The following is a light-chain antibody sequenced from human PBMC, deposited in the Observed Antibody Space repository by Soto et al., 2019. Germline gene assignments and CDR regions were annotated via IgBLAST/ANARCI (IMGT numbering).Light chain of an antibody. V-gene: IGKV3-15*01. CDR2: GAS. Sequence: EIVMTQSPATLSMSPGERATLSCRASQSVSSSLAWYQQKPGQAPRLLIYGASTRATGITGRFSGSGSETEFTLTISGLQAEDFAIYYWQQYNNWWTFGQGTKVEIK. CDR3: QQYNNWWT. J-gene: IGKJ1*01. CDR1: QSVSSS.